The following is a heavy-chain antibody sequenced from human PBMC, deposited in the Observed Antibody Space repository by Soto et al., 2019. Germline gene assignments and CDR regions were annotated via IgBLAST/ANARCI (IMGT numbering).Heavy chain of an antibody. J-gene: IGHJ5*02. V-gene: IGHV1-69*02. CDR2: IIPILGIA. CDR3: ASAERITIFGVVTDNWFDP. CDR1: GGTFSSYT. Sequence: GASVKVSCKASGGTFSSYTISWVRQAPGQGLEWMGRIIPILGIANYAQKFQGRVTITADKSTSTAYMELSSLRSEDTAVYYCASAERITIFGVVTDNWFDPWGQGTLVTVSS. D-gene: IGHD3-3*01.